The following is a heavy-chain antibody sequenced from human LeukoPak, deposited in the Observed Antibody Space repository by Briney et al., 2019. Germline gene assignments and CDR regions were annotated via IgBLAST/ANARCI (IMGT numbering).Heavy chain of an antibody. V-gene: IGHV3-30-3*01. J-gene: IGHJ4*02. CDR2: ISYDGSNK. CDR3: ARGDEPAFDY. CDR1: GFTFSSYA. Sequence: GGSLRLSCAASGFTFSSYAMHWVRQAPGKGLEWVAVISYDGSNKYYADSVKGRFTISRDNSKDTLYRQMNSLRAEDTAVYYCARGDEPAFDYWGQGTLVTVSS.